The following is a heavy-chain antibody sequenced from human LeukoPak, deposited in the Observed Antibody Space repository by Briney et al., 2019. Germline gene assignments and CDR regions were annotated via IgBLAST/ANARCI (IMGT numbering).Heavy chain of an antibody. CDR1: GYTFTSYY. CDR3: ARGVYSSGSYWLYWFDP. Sequence: GASVKVSCKASGYTFTSYYMHWVRQAPGQGLEWMGIINPSGGSTSYAQKFQGRVTMTRDTSTSTVYMELSSLRSEDTAVYYCARGVYSSGSYWLYWFDPWGQGTLVTVSS. J-gene: IGHJ5*02. V-gene: IGHV1-46*01. D-gene: IGHD3-10*01. CDR2: INPSGGST.